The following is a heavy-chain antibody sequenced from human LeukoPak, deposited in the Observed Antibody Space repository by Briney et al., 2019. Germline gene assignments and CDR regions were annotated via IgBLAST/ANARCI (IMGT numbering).Heavy chain of an antibody. J-gene: IGHJ5*02. Sequence: GGSLRLSCAASGFSFSSYAMSWVRRAPVRGLEWVASMKGGGGDTFYADFVKGRFTLSRDDSRNTIYLQLNSLRVEDKAVYYCAKANWVSNADAVSWGQGTLVTVSS. V-gene: IGHV3-23*01. CDR1: GFSFSSYA. D-gene: IGHD1-1*01. CDR3: AKANWVSNADAVS. CDR2: MKGGGGDT.